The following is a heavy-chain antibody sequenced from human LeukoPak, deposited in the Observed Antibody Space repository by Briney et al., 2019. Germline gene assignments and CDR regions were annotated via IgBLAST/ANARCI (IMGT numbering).Heavy chain of an antibody. CDR3: ARDIKIVVVREGIGYFDY. Sequence: PGGSLRLSCAASGFTFSGYEMNWVRQAPGKGLEWLSYISSSGTTIYYADSVKGRFTISRDNAKNSLYLQMNSLRAEDTAVYYCARDIKIVVVREGIGYFDYWGQGTLVTVSS. D-gene: IGHD3-22*01. CDR1: GFTFSGYE. CDR2: ISSSGTTI. J-gene: IGHJ4*02. V-gene: IGHV3-48*03.